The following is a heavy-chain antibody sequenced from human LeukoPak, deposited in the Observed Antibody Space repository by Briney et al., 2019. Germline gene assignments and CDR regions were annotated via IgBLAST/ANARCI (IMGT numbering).Heavy chain of an antibody. D-gene: IGHD1-26*01. V-gene: IGHV4-59*01. Sequence: PSETLSLTCTVSGGSINSYYGSWSRLPPGKGLEWIGYLHYSGSTDYSPSLKSRVTISLDTSKSQFSLKLSSVTPADTAAYYCARGSPTPDCWDQGTLVIVSS. J-gene: IGHJ4*02. CDR1: GGSINSYY. CDR3: ARGSPTPDC. CDR2: LHYSGST.